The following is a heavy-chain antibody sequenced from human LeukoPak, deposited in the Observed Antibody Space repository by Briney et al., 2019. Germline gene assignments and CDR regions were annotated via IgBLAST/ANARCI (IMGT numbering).Heavy chain of an antibody. J-gene: IGHJ5*02. Sequence: SETLSLTCTVSGGSISSYYWSWIRQPAGKGLEWIGRIYTSGSTNYNPSLKSRVTISVDTSKNQFSLKLSSVTAADTAVYYCARDHSDSSSWYNWFDPWGQGTLVTVSS. V-gene: IGHV4-4*07. CDR3: ARDHSDSSSWYNWFDP. D-gene: IGHD6-13*01. CDR1: GGSISSYY. CDR2: IYTSGST.